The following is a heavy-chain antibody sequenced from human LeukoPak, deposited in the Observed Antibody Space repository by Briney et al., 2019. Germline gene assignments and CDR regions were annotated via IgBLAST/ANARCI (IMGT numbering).Heavy chain of an antibody. D-gene: IGHD3-22*01. CDR1: GYTFTGYY. CDR3: AITPPSLTRNSSPAQH. V-gene: IGHV1-2*02. CDR2: INPNSGGT. J-gene: IGHJ1*01. Sequence: ASVKVSCKASGYTFTGYYMHWVRQAPGQGLEWMGWINPNSGGTNYAQKFQGRVTMTRDTSISTAYMELSRLRSDDTAVYYCAITPPSLTRNSSPAQHWGQGTLVTVSS.